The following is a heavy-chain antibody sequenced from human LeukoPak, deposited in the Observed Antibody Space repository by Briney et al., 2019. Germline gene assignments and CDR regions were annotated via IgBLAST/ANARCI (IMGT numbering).Heavy chain of an antibody. CDR2: ISYDGSNK. CDR3: PNSAYGRGIPKDY. D-gene: IGHD3-10*02. J-gene: IGHJ4*02. Sequence: GGSLRLSCAASGFTFSSYGMHWVRQAPGKGLEWVAVISYDGSNKYYADSVKGRFTISRDNSKNTLYLQMNSLRAEDTAVYYWPNSAYGRGIPKDYWGQEPLVTVSS. V-gene: IGHV3-30*03. CDR1: GFTFSSYG.